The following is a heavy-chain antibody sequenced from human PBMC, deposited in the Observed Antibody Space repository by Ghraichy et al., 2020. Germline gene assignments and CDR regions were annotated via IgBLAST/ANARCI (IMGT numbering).Heavy chain of an antibody. CDR3: ARHTGETSYYDSSGYYYSYYFDY. Sequence: SETLSLTCAVYGGSFSGYFWSWIRQPPGKGLEWIGEVNHSGSTNYNPSLKSRVTISVDTSKNQFSLKLSSVTAADTAVYYCARHTGETSYYDSSGYYYSYYFDYWGQGTLVTVSS. CDR2: VNHSGST. V-gene: IGHV4-34*01. D-gene: IGHD3-22*01. J-gene: IGHJ4*02. CDR1: GGSFSGYF.